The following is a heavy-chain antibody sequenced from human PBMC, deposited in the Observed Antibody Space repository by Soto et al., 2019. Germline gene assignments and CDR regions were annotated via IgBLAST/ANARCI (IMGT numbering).Heavy chain of an antibody. V-gene: IGHV5-51*01. Sequence: GASLKISCKVSGYSFSNSWIGWVRQMPGKGLEWMGIIYPDDSETRYSPSFQGQVTISADKSNNTAYLQWSSLKASDTAMYYCVRHKGDYGMDVWGQGTTVTVSS. CDR1: GYSFSNSW. D-gene: IGHD3-10*01. CDR3: VRHKGDYGMDV. J-gene: IGHJ6*02. CDR2: IYPDDSET.